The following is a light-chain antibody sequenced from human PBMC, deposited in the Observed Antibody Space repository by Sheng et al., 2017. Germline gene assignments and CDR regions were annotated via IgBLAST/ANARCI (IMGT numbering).Light chain of an antibody. CDR2: DAS. Sequence: EIVLTQSPGTLSVSLGERATLSCRASRGISTNLAWYRQRPGQAPSLLISDASTRATGVPARFRGSGSGTEFTLTISGLQSEDFGVYYCQQSNGWPRTFGQGT. V-gene: IGKV3-15*01. CDR3: QQSNGWPRT. CDR1: RGISTN. J-gene: IGKJ1*01.